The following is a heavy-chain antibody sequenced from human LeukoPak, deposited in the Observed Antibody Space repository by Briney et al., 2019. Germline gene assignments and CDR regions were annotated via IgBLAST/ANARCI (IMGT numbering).Heavy chain of an antibody. D-gene: IGHD3-10*01. J-gene: IGHJ4*02. Sequence: GGSLRLSCAASGFTFSRYWMSWMRQAPGKGLEWVANMKPDGSGKYYVNSVKGRFTISRDNAKNSQYLQMNSLRAEDTAVYYCARDRREYGYFDYWGQGTLVTVSS. CDR3: ARDRREYGYFDY. V-gene: IGHV3-7*01. CDR2: MKPDGSGK. CDR1: GFTFSRYW.